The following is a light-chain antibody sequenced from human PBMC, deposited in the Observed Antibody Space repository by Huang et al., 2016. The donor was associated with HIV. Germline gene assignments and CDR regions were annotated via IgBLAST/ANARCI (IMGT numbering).Light chain of an antibody. V-gene: IGKV3-11*01. CDR1: QSVGNY. CDR3: QQRSSGVT. CDR2: DTS. Sequence: IVLTQSPATLSWYPGERVTLSCRASQSVGNYIAWSQQHPGQSPKLLIDDTSTRAPGTPVRFSGSGSGTDFTLTISSLESEDFAVYYCQQRSSGVTFGGGTKV. J-gene: IGKJ4*01.